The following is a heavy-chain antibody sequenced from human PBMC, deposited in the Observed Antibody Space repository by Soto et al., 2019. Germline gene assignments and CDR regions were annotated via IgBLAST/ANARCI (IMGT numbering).Heavy chain of an antibody. D-gene: IGHD6-6*01. Sequence: SETLSLTCTVSGGSISSGGYYWSWIRQHPGKGLEWIGYIYYSGSTYYNPSLKSRVTISVDTSKNQFSLKLSSVTAADTAVYYCARDERSSWGFDYWGQGTLVTVSS. V-gene: IGHV4-31*03. CDR1: GGSISSGGYY. CDR3: ARDERSSWGFDY. CDR2: IYYSGST. J-gene: IGHJ4*02.